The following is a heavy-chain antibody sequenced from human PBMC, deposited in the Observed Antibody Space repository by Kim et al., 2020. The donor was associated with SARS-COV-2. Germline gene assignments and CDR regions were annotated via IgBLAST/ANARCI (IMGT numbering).Heavy chain of an antibody. CDR2: IIPSLGIA. V-gene: IGHV1-69*04. J-gene: IGHJ3*02. CDR1: GGTFSSYA. D-gene: IGHD3-22*01. Sequence: SVKVSCKASGGTFSSYAISWVRQAPGQGLEWMGRIIPSLGIANYAQKFQGRVTITADKSTSTAYVELSSLRSEDTAVYYCAGSSGYYSDAFGIWGQGTMVTVSS. CDR3: AGSSGYYSDAFGI.